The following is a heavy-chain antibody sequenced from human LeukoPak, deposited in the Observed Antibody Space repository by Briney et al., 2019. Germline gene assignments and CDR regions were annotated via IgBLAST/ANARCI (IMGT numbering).Heavy chain of an antibody. J-gene: IGHJ5*02. CDR3: ATYGLAVSALDL. V-gene: IGHV3-7*05. CDR1: GFTFSSYA. Sequence: GGSLRLSCAASGFTFSSYAMSWVRLAPGKGLGWVANIKQDGDEIYYVDSVKGRFTISRDNAKNSLYLQMNSLRTEDTALYFCATYGLAVSALDLWGQGTLVTVSS. D-gene: IGHD6-19*01. CDR2: IKQDGDEI.